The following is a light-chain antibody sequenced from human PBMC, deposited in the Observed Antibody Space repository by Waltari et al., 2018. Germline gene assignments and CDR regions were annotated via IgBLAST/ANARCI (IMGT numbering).Light chain of an antibody. J-gene: IGLJ3*02. CDR2: VNSDGSH. V-gene: IGLV4-69*01. CDR1: GEYSAYA. CDR3: QTWGMNIQV. Sequence: QLVLTQSPSASASLGALVKLTCTLTGEYSAYAIAWHQQQPEKGPRYLMNVNSDGSHDKADGIPERFSGSSAGAERYLIISRLQSDDEADYFCQTWGMNIQVFGGGTRLTVL.